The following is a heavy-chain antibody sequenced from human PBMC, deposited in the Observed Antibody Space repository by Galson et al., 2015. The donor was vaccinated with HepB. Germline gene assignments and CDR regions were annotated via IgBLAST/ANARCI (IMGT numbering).Heavy chain of an antibody. D-gene: IGHD3-3*01. CDR3: ARVDYDFWKRGPYYMDV. V-gene: IGHV1-18*01. CDR2: ISAYNGNT. Sequence: SVKVSCKASGYTFTSYGISWVRQAPGQGLEWMGWISAYNGNTNYAQKLQGRVTMTTDTSTSTAYMELRSLRSDDTAVYYCARVDYDFWKRGPYYMDVWGKGTTVTVSS. CDR1: GYTFTSYG. J-gene: IGHJ6*03.